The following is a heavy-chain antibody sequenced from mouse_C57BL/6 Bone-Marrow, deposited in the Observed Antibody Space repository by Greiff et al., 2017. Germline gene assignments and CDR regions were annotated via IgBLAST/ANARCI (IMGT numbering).Heavy chain of an antibody. D-gene: IGHD1-1*01. CDR1: GYTFTDYY. Sequence: VQLKQSGPVLVKPGASVKMSCKASGYTFTDYYMNWVKQSHGKSLEWIGVINPYNGGTSYNQKFKGKATLTVDKSSSTAYMELNSLTSEDSAVYYCARPITTVVDWYFDVWGTGTTVTVSS. V-gene: IGHV1-19*01. J-gene: IGHJ1*03. CDR2: INPYNGGT. CDR3: ARPITTVVDWYFDV.